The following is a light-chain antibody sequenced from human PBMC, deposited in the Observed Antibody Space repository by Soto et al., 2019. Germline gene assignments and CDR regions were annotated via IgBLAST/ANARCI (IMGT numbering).Light chain of an antibody. CDR3: QQSHSAPWT. V-gene: IGKV1-39*01. Sequence: DIQMTQSPSSLSASVEDKVPITCLAAQTIRVYLNWYQHRPGKAPRSLIYAASIVQSGVPLTFSGSGVETDFTLTISSLQPEDFASYFCQQSHSAPWTFGQGTKVDI. CDR2: AAS. CDR1: QTIRVY. J-gene: IGKJ1*01.